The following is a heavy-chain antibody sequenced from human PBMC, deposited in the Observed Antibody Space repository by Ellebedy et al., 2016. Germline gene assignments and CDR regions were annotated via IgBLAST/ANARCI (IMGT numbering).Heavy chain of an antibody. CDR3: ARDALLWFGYDY. Sequence: GESLKISCAASGFTFSDYYMNWIRQAPGKGLEWIAYISSSGTTIYYADSVKGRFTISRDNVKNSLHLQMNSLRAEDTAVYYCARDALLWFGYDYWGQGTLVTVSS. CDR2: ISSSGTTI. J-gene: IGHJ4*02. D-gene: IGHD3-10*01. V-gene: IGHV3-11*01. CDR1: GFTFSDYY.